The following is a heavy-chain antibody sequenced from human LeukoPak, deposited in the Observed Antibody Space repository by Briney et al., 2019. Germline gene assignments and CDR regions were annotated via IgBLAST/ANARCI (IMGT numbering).Heavy chain of an antibody. Sequence: SETLSLTCTVSGGSISSYYWSWIRQHPGKGLEWIGYIYYSGSTYYNPSLKSRLTISADTSKNQFSLKLSSVTAADTAVYFCARGDYYDSSGYHYPIDYWGQGNLVTVSS. D-gene: IGHD3-22*01. V-gene: IGHV4-59*06. CDR2: IYYSGST. J-gene: IGHJ4*02. CDR1: GGSISSYY. CDR3: ARGDYYDSSGYHYPIDY.